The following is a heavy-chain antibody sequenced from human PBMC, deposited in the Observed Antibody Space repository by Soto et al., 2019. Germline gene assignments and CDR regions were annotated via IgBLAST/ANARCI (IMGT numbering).Heavy chain of an antibody. CDR1: GGSISSYY. V-gene: IGHV4-59*01. CDR2: IYYSGST. Sequence: QVQLQESGPGLVKPSETLSLTCTVSGGSISSYYWSWIRQPPGKGLEWIGYIYYSGSTNYNPSLKSRVTISVDTSKNQFSLKLSSVTAADTAVYYRARVPGMGSGYHVDYWGQGTLVTVSS. D-gene: IGHD3-22*01. J-gene: IGHJ4*02. CDR3: ARVPGMGSGYHVDY.